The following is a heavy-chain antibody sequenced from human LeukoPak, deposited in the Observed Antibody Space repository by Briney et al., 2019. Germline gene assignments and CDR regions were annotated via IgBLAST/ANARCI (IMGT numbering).Heavy chain of an antibody. Sequence: GGSLRLSCAASGFTFSNYAMTWVRQAPGKGLEWVSAINDRGGDTYYADSVKGRFTISRDNSKNTLSPQMNSLRAEDTAVYYCAKGYRGNYDYWGQGTLVTVSS. CDR3: AKGYRGNYDY. J-gene: IGHJ4*02. V-gene: IGHV3-23*01. D-gene: IGHD1-26*01. CDR1: GFTFSNYA. CDR2: INDRGGDT.